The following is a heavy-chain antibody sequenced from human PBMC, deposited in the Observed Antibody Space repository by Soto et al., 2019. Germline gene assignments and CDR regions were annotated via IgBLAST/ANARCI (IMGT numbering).Heavy chain of an antibody. D-gene: IGHD3-3*01. Sequence: GGSLRLSCAASGFTFSSYSMNWVRQAPGKGLEWVSYISSSSSTIYYADSVKGRFTISRDNAKNSLYLQMNSLRAEDTAVYYCARAWAIFGVVIGLRSPFDPWGQGTLVTVSS. J-gene: IGHJ5*02. CDR3: ARAWAIFGVVIGLRSPFDP. CDR1: GFTFSSYS. V-gene: IGHV3-48*01. CDR2: ISSSSSTI.